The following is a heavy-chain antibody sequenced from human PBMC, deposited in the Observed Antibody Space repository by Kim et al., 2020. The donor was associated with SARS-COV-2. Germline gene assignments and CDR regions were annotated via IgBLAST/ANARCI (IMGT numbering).Heavy chain of an antibody. V-gene: IGHV1-24*01. CDR2: DPEDGKT. CDR3: ATTIDA. D-gene: IGHD3-9*01. J-gene: IGHJ5*02. Sequence: DPEDGKTDYAKKCQSRVTMTEDSSTDTAYMELSSLRSEDAAIYYCATTIDAWGQGTLVTVSP.